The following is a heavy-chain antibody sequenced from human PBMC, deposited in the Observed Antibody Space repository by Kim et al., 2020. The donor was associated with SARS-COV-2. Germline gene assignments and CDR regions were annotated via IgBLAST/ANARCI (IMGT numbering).Heavy chain of an antibody. J-gene: IGHJ4*02. CDR3: ARGTYCSSTSCYVH. V-gene: IGHV4-34*01. D-gene: IGHD2-2*01. Sequence: NPTHKSRVTISVDTSKNQFSLKLSSVTAADTAVYYCARGTYCSSTSCYVHWGQGTLVTVSS.